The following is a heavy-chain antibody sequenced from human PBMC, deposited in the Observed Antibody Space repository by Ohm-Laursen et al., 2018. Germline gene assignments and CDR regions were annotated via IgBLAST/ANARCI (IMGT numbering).Heavy chain of an antibody. Sequence: GSLRLSCAASGFTFSDYYMSWIRQAPGKGLEWISYISNSGGTIYYADSVKGQFTISRDNAKNSLYLQMNSLRAEDTAVYYCARVCSGGSCLLDYWGQGTLVTVSS. D-gene: IGHD2-15*01. CDR2: ISNSGGTI. V-gene: IGHV3-11*04. J-gene: IGHJ4*02. CDR3: ARVCSGGSCLLDY. CDR1: GFTFSDYY.